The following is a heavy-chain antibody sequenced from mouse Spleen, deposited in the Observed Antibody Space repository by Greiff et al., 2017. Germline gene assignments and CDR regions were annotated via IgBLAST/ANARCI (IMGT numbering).Heavy chain of an antibody. D-gene: IGHD1-2*01. CDR1: GFTFSSFG. V-gene: IGHV5-17*02. Sequence: EVKLVESGGGLVQPGGSRKLSCAASGFTFSSFGMHWVRQAPEKGLEWVAYISSGSSTIYYADTVKGRFTISRDNPKNTLFLQMTSLRSEDTAMYYCARSDYGYYYAMDYWGQGTSVTVSS. CDR2: ISSGSSTI. CDR3: ARSDYGYYYAMDY. J-gene: IGHJ4*01.